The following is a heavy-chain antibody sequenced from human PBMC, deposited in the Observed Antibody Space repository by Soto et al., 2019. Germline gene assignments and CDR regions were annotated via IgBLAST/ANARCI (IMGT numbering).Heavy chain of an antibody. CDR1: GFSVSNNY. D-gene: IGHD6-19*01. V-gene: IGHV3-53*02. Sequence: EVQLVETGGGLIQPGGSLRLSCAASGFSVSNNYMSWVRQAPGKGLEWVSIILAGGSTYYADSVKGRFTISRDNSKNTVYLQMNGLRDEDTAMYYCASLAVAEGFDPWGQGTLVTVSS. CDR3: ASLAVAEGFDP. CDR2: ILAGGST. J-gene: IGHJ5*02.